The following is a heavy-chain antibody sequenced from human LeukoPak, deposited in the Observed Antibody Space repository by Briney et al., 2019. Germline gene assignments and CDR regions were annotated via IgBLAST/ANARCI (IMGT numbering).Heavy chain of an antibody. V-gene: IGHV3-74*01. CDR3: ARETCSGGSCRFDY. D-gene: IGHD2-15*01. CDR1: GFTFSSYG. Sequence: GGSLRLSCAASGFTFSSYGMHWVRQAPGKGLVWVSGINSDGSRTSYADSVKGRFTISRDNAENTLYLQMNSLRAENTAVYYCARETCSGGSCRFDYWGQGTLVTVSS. J-gene: IGHJ4*02. CDR2: INSDGSRT.